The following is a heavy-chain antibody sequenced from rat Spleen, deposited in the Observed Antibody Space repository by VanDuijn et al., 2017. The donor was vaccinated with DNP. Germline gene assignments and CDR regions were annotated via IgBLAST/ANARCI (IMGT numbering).Heavy chain of an antibody. CDR1: RFTFNNYW. CDR3: ARWSSSHWYFDF. D-gene: IGHD1-2*01. CDR2: ITSSGGST. J-gene: IGHJ1*01. V-gene: IGHV5-31*01. Sequence: EVHLVESGGDLVQPGRSLKLSCVVSRFTFNNYWMTWIRQVPGKGLEWVASITSSGGSTYYPASVKGRFTLSRDNAENTLYLQMNSLRSEDTATYYCARWSSSHWYFDFWGPGTMVTVSS.